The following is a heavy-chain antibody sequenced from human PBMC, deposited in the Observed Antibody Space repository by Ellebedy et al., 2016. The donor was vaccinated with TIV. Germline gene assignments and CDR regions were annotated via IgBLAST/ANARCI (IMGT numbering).Heavy chain of an antibody. Sequence: ASVKVSCKASGYTFTSYGISWVRQAPGQGLEWMGWISGYNGNTNFAQKLQGRVTMTTDTSTGTAYMELRSLKSDDTAVYYCARDHGNRIDPWGQGTLVTVSS. CDR3: ARDHGNRIDP. V-gene: IGHV1-18*01. CDR2: ISGYNGNT. CDR1: GYTFTSYG. J-gene: IGHJ5*02.